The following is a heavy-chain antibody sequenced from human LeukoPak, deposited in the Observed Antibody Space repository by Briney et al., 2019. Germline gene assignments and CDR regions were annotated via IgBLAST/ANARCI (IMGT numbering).Heavy chain of an antibody. V-gene: IGHV3-48*03. D-gene: IGHD3-10*02. J-gene: IGHJ6*04. Sequence: GGSLRLSCAASGFTFSSYEMNWVRQAPGKGLEWVSYISSSGSTIYYADSVKGRFTISRDNAKNSLYLQMNSLRAEDTAVYYCAELGITMFGGVWGKGTTVTISS. CDR1: GFTFSSYE. CDR3: AELGITMFGGV. CDR2: ISSSGSTI.